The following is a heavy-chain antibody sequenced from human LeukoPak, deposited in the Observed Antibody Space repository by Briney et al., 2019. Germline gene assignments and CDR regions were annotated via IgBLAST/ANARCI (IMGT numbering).Heavy chain of an antibody. Sequence: SQTLSLTCTVSGGSISSSGSFWSWIRQHPGKGLEWIGYIYYSGSTYYNPSLKSRVTISVDTSKQHFSLMLSSVTAADTAVYYCARYDGRNAFDIWGQGTMVTVSS. D-gene: IGHD3-3*01. CDR1: GGSISSSGSF. V-gene: IGHV4-31*03. CDR2: IYYSGST. J-gene: IGHJ3*02. CDR3: ARYDGRNAFDI.